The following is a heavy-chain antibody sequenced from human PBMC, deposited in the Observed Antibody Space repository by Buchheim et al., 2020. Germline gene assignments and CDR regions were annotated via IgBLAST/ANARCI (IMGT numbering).Heavy chain of an antibody. D-gene: IGHD3-3*01. CDR3: AKDLRSYYDFWSGPRAYVWGMDV. V-gene: IGHV3-30*18. CDR1: GFTFRNYG. Sequence: QVQLVESGGGVVQPGRSLRLSCAASGFTFRNYGMYWVRQAPGKGLEWVTLIAYDGSNEYYADSVKGRFTISRDNSKNMVYLQMNSLRAEDTAVYYCAKDLRSYYDFWSGPRAYVWGMDVWGQGTT. CDR2: IAYDGSNE. J-gene: IGHJ6*02.